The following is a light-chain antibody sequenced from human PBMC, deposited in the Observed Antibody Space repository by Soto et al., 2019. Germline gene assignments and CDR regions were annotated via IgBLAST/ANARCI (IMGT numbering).Light chain of an antibody. J-gene: IGKJ1*01. CDR1: QSISSW. Sequence: DIQRTQSPSTLSASVGDRVTITCRASQSISSWLAWYQQKPGKAHKLLIYKASSLESGVPSRFSGSGSGTEFTLTISSLQPDDFAPYYCQQYNSYSRPFGQGTKVEIK. CDR3: QQYNSYSRP. CDR2: KAS. V-gene: IGKV1-5*03.